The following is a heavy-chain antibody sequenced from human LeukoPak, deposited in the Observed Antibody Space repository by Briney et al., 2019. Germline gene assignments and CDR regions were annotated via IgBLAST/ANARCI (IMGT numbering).Heavy chain of an antibody. CDR3: ARGGFSGYYSVSDY. Sequence: GGSLRLSCAASGFTFSGSAMHWVRQASGKGLEWVGRIRSKANSYATAYAASVKGRFTVSRDNAKNSLYLQMNTLRAEDTAVYYCARGGFSGYYSVSDYWGQGTLVTVSS. CDR1: GFTFSGSA. J-gene: IGHJ4*02. CDR2: IRSKANSYAT. V-gene: IGHV3-73*01. D-gene: IGHD3-22*01.